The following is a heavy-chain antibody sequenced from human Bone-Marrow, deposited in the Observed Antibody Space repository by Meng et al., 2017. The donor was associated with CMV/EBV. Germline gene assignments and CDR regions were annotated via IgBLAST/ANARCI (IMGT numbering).Heavy chain of an antibody. J-gene: IGHJ3*02. CDR1: GFTFSSYS. V-gene: IGHV3-21*01. CDR2: ISSSSSYI. D-gene: IGHD3-10*01. CDR3: ATPLSFGSDDAFKI. Sequence: GGSLRLSCAASGFTFSSYSMNWVRQAPGKGLEWVSSISSSSSYIYYADSVRGRFTISRDNAKNSLYLQMNSLRAEDTAVYYCATPLSFGSDDAFKIWAKGPMAT.